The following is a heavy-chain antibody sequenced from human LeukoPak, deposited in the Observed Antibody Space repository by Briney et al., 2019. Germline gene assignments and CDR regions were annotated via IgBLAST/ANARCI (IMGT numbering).Heavy chain of an antibody. Sequence: SETLSLTCTVSGGSISSYYWSWIRQPPGKGLEWIGEIYHSGSTNCNPSLQSRVTISVDKSNNHFSLRLTSVTAADTAVYYCATNGWYCLDHWGQGALVTVS. D-gene: IGHD6-19*01. CDR2: IYHSGST. V-gene: IGHV4-59*08. J-gene: IGHJ1*01. CDR1: GGSISSYY. CDR3: ATNGWYCLDH.